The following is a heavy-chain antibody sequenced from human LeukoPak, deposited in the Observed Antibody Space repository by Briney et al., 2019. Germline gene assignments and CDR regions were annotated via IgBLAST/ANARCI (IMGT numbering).Heavy chain of an antibody. J-gene: IGHJ4*02. CDR3: ARIDPYGSGSYYYAPHY. CDR1: GYTFTSYG. D-gene: IGHD1-26*01. Sequence: ASVKVSCKASGYTFTSYGISWVRQAPGQGLEWMGWISAYNGNTNYAQKLQGRVTMTTDTSTSTAYMELRSLRSDDTAVYYCARIDPYGSGSYYYAPHYWGQGTLVTVSS. V-gene: IGHV1-18*01. CDR2: ISAYNGNT.